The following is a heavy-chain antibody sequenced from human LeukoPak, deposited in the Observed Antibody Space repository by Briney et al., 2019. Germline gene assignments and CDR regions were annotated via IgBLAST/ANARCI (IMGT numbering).Heavy chain of an antibody. D-gene: IGHD4-17*01. J-gene: IGHJ4*02. Sequence: QPGGSLRLSCAASGFTFNNYAMSWVRQAPGKGLEWVSAISGSGGSTYYADSVKGRFTISRDNSKNTLYLQMNSLRAEDTAVYYCAKPLGDVWSYFDYWGQGTLVTVSS. V-gene: IGHV3-23*01. CDR3: AKPLGDVWSYFDY. CDR1: GFTFNNYA. CDR2: ISGSGGST.